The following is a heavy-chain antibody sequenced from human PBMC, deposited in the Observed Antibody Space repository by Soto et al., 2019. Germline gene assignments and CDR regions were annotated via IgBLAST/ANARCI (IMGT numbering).Heavy chain of an antibody. CDR1: GFTFSSYV. V-gene: IGHV3-23*01. D-gene: IGHD3-10*01. Sequence: GGSLRLSCAASGFTFSSYVMSWVRQAPGKGLEWVSASGGSGERTYYAESVGGPLTVSRDNSKSTAYLQLNSLKADDTALYYCAKGRGDYGSGTSYYFDNWGQGTLVTVSS. CDR2: SGGSGERT. J-gene: IGHJ4*02. CDR3: AKGRGDYGSGTSYYFDN.